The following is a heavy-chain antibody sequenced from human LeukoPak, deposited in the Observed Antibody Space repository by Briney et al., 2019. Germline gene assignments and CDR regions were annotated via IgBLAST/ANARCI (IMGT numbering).Heavy chain of an antibody. CDR2: ISSSGRTT. D-gene: IGHD1-1*01. CDR3: AKYDVKTLSD. Sequence: GGSLRPSCAASGFTFSNYAMSWVRQAPGKGLEWVSAISSSGRTTYYADSVKGRFTISRDNAKNTLYLQSNSLRAEDTAVYHCAKYDVKTLSDWGQGTLVTVSS. CDR1: GFTFSNYA. V-gene: IGHV3-23*01. J-gene: IGHJ4*02.